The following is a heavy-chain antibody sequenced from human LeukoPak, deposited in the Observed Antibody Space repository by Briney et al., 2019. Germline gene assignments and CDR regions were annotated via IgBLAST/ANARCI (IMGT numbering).Heavy chain of an antibody. Sequence: PSETLSLTCTVSGGSISSYYWSWIRQPPGKGLEWIGYIYYSGSTNYNPSLKSRVTISVDTSKNQFSLKLSSVTAADTAVYYCARGSSANFDYWGQGTLVTVSS. CDR1: GGSISSYY. J-gene: IGHJ4*02. CDR3: ARGSSANFDY. CDR2: IYYSGST. V-gene: IGHV4-59*01.